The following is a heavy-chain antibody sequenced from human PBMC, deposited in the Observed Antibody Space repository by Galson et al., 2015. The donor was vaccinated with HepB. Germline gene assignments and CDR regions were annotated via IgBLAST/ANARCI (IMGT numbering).Heavy chain of an antibody. CDR1: GFTFSSYA. CDR3: ARDQPYYYYGMDV. Sequence: SLRLSCAASGFTFSSYAMHWVRQAPGKGLEWVAVISYDGSNKYYADSVKGRFTISRDNSKNTLYLQMNSLRAEDTAVYYCARDQPYYYYGMDVWGQGTTVTVSS. V-gene: IGHV3-30*04. CDR2: ISYDGSNK. J-gene: IGHJ6*02.